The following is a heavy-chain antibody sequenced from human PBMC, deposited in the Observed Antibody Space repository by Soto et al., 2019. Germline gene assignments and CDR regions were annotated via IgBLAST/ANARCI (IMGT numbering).Heavy chain of an antibody. J-gene: IGHJ6*02. CDR2: ISHDGNIK. Sequence: QVQLVESGGGVVQPGGSLRLSCAASGFTFRSYAMHWVGQAPGKGLEGVATISHDGNIKYYADSVKGRFAISRDNSMNAVFLQMNSLRPEDTARYYCARDYETSSAGYYYYGMDVWGHGTTVTVSS. CDR1: GFTFRSYA. V-gene: IGHV3-30*09. D-gene: IGHD2-2*01. CDR3: ARDYETSSAGYYYYGMDV.